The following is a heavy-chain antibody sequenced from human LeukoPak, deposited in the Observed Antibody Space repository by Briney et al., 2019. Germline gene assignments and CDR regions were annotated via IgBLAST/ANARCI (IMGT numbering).Heavy chain of an antibody. J-gene: IGHJ4*02. V-gene: IGHV4-59*01. CDR3: ARVSFGYSSSPYFDY. CDR1: GGSISSYY. CDR2: IYYSGST. Sequence: PSETLSLTCTVSGGSISSYYWSWIRQPPGKGLEWIGYIYYSGSTNYNPSLKSRVSISVDTSKNQFSLKLSSVTAADTAVYYCARVSFGYSSSPYFDYWGQGTLVTVSS. D-gene: IGHD6-6*01.